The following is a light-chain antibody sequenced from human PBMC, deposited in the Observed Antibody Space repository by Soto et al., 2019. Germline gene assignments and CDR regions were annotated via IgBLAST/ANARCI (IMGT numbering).Light chain of an antibody. CDR2: AAS. CDR1: QSISSY. V-gene: IGKV1-39*01. J-gene: IGKJ1*01. CDR3: QQSSSTLWT. Sequence: DIQMTQSPSSLSASVGDRVTITCRASQSISSYLNWYQQKPGKAPKLPIYAASSLQSGVPSRFSGSGSGTDFTLTISSMQPEDFATYYCQQSSSTLWTFGQWTKGDI.